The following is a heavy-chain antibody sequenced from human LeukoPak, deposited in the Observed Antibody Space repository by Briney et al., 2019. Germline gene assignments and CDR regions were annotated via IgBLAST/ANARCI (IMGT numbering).Heavy chain of an antibody. CDR2: IYSGGST. CDR3: ARGGSGWYLYDN. J-gene: IGHJ4*02. V-gene: IGHV3-66*01. D-gene: IGHD6-19*01. Sequence: GGSLRLSCAASGFTVSSNYMSWVRQAPGKGLEWVSVIYSGGSTYYADSVKGRFTISRDISKNTLYLQMNSLRADDTAVYYCARGGSGWYLYDNWGQGTLVTVSS. CDR1: GFTVSSNY.